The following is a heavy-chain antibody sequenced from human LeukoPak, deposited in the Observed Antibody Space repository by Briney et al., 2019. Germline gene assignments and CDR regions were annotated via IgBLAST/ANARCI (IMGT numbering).Heavy chain of an antibody. CDR3: ATSPIQLWAFDM. CDR2: IKQDGSEK. D-gene: IGHD5-18*01. J-gene: IGHJ3*02. V-gene: IGHV3-7*01. Sequence: GGSLRLSCATPGFNFHSPWLNWVRQAPGKGPEWVANIKQDGSEKYYVDSVKGRFTISRDNAKNSLYLQMNSLRVEDTAIYYCATSPIQLWAFDMWGRGTMVTVSS. CDR1: GFNFHSPW.